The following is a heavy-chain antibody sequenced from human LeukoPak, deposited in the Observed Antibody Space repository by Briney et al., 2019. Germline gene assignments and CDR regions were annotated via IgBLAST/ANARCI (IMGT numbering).Heavy chain of an antibody. V-gene: IGHV3-53*01. D-gene: IGHD4-17*01. CDR3: ARDLGLRLYDAFDI. CDR2: IYGGGST. Sequence: PGGSLRLSCAASWFTVSNNYLSRGRQAPGEGVEVGSIIYGGGSTYYADSVKGRFTISRDNSKNTLYLQMNSLRAEDTAVYYCARDLGLRLYDAFDIWGQGTMVTVSS. CDR1: WFTVSNNY. J-gene: IGHJ3*02.